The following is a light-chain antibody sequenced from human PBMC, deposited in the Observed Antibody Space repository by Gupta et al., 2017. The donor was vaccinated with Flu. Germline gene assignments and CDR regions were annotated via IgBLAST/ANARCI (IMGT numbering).Light chain of an antibody. J-gene: IGKJ2*01. CDR2: GAS. CDR1: QRVSSNN. Sequence: TMSLSPGERATLACRASQRVSSNNVAWYQQKPGQATRLLIYGASSRATGIPDRFSGSGSGTDFSLTISRLEPEDFAVYYCQQYGSSPPNTFGQGTKLEIK. CDR3: QQYGSSPPNT. V-gene: IGKV3-20*01.